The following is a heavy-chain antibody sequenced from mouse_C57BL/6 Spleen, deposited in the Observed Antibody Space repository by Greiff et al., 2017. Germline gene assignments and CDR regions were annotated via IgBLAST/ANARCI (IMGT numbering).Heavy chain of an antibody. V-gene: IGHV2-5*01. J-gene: IGHJ4*01. CDR1: GFSLTSYG. CDR2: IWRGGST. D-gene: IGHD1-1*01. Sequence: VQLQQSGPGLVQPSQSLSITCTVSGFSLTSYGVHWVRQSPGKGLEWLGVIWRGGSTDYNAAFMSRLSITKDNSTSQVFFKMNSLQADDTAIYYCAKRDYYGSSYAMDYWGQGTSVTVSS. CDR3: AKRDYYGSSYAMDY.